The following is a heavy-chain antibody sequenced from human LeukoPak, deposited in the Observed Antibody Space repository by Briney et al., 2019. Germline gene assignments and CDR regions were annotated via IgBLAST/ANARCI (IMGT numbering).Heavy chain of an antibody. Sequence: VGSLTLSPAVSGLTFSGCVMSWVRHAPGKGLEWVSSISGSGATTYYADSVKGRFTISRDNSKSTLYLQINRLRAEDTAVYYCAKSAQDSTTWMDNWGQGSLVTVSS. J-gene: IGHJ4*02. CDR2: ISGSGATT. D-gene: IGHD6-13*01. CDR3: AKSAQDSTTWMDN. V-gene: IGHV3-23*01. CDR1: GLTFSGCV.